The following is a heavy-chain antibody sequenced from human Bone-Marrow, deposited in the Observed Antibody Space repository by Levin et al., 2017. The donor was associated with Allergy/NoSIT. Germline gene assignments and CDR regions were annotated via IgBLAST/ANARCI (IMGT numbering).Heavy chain of an antibody. V-gene: IGHV4-30-4*01. J-gene: IGHJ4*02. CDR3: ARVRDGYNFGDYYFDS. Sequence: SETLSLTCTVSGGSISSDNYYWTWIRQPPGKGLECIGYTYYNGSTYYNPSLKSRVTISVDTSKTQFSLNLASVTAADTAVYYCARVRDGYNFGDYYFDSWGQGTLVIVSS. CDR2: TYYNGST. CDR1: GGSISSDNYY. D-gene: IGHD5-24*01.